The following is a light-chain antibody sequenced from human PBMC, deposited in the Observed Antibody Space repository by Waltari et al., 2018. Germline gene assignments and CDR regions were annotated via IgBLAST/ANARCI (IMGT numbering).Light chain of an antibody. Sequence: EIVMTQSPAPLSVSPGERATLSCRASHRLSGNLAWYQQKPGQAPRLLMYDGSTRATGVPARFSGSESGTEFTLTISSIQSEDFAIYYCQQYQNWPRWTFGQGTKVDIK. CDR2: DGS. CDR3: QQYQNWPRWT. J-gene: IGKJ1*01. V-gene: IGKV3-15*01. CDR1: HRLSGN.